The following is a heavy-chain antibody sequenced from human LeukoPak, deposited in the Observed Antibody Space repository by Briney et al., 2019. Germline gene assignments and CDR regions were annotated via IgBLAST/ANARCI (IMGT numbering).Heavy chain of an antibody. CDR3: ARALRYDSSGPTDPFDI. J-gene: IGHJ3*02. V-gene: IGHV3-13*01. CDR2: IGTAGDT. CDR1: GFTFSSYD. Sequence: GGSLRLSCAASGFTFSSYDMHWVRQATGKGLEWVSAIGTAGDTYYPGSVKGRFTISRENAKNSLYLQMNSLRAGDTAVYYCARALRYDSSGPTDPFDIWGQGTMVTVSS. D-gene: IGHD3-22*01.